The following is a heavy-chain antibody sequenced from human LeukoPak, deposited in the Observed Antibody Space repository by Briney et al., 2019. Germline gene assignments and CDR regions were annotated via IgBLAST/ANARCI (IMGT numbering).Heavy chain of an antibody. V-gene: IGHV3-30*18. D-gene: IGHD6-19*01. CDR1: GFTFSNYG. Sequence: PGGSLRLSCAASGFTFSNYGMHWVRQAPGKGLEWVAFISYDGSNQYYTDSVKGRFTISRDNSKNTLYLQINSLRAEDTAVYFCAKDRSGLNWYFDLWGHGTLVTVSS. CDR2: ISYDGSNQ. CDR3: AKDRSGLNWYFDL. J-gene: IGHJ2*01.